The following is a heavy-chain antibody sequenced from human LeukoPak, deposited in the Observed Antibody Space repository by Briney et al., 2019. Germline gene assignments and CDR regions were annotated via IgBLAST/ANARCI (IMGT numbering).Heavy chain of an antibody. V-gene: IGHV4-39*07. Sequence: SETPSLTCTVSGGSISSSSYYWGWIRQPPGKGLEWIGSIYYSGSTYYNPSLKSRVTISVDTSKNQFSLKLSSVTAADTAVYYCARALYCSSTSCYRTRYYYYYYMDVWGKGTTVTISS. J-gene: IGHJ6*03. D-gene: IGHD2-2*01. CDR1: GGSISSSSYY. CDR3: ARALYCSSTSCYRTRYYYYYYMDV. CDR2: IYYSGST.